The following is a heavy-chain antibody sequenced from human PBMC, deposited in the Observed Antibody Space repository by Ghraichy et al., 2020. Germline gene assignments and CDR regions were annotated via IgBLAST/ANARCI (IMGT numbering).Heavy chain of an antibody. J-gene: IGHJ4*02. Sequence: SQTLSLTCTVSGVSISSSYWSWIRQPPGKGLEWIGYIHSSGRTNYNTSLKSRLTTSVDKSKNQFSLRLSSVTAADTAVYYCARRDEWLIDYWGQGTLVTVSS. V-gene: IGHV4-59*01. D-gene: IGHD3-3*01. CDR1: GVSISSSY. CDR2: IHSSGRT. CDR3: ARRDEWLIDY.